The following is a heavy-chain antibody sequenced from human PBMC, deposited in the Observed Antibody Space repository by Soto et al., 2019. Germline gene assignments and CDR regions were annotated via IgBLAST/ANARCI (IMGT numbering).Heavy chain of an antibody. CDR3: ARWGDYDSWFDL. J-gene: IGHJ5*02. D-gene: IGHD3-16*01. CDR1: AYTFTRYW. V-gene: IGHV5-10-1*01. CDR2: IEPSDSYT. Sequence: GESLKISCKGSAYTFTRYWISWVRQMPGKGLEWMGRIEPSDSYTNYSPSLQGHVTISVDKSVSTAYLHCGSLKASDTAMYYCARWGDYDSWFDLWGQGTLVTVSS.